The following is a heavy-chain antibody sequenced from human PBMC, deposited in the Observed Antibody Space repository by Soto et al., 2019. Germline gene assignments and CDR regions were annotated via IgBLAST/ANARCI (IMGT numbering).Heavy chain of an antibody. CDR3: ARGPPPPDAFDI. CDR2: IIPILGIA. CDR1: GGTFSSYT. V-gene: IGHV1-69*02. Sequence: SVKVSCKASGGTFSSYTISWVRQAPRQGLEWMGRIIPILGIANYAQKFQGRVTMTADKSTSTAYMELSSLRSEDTAVYYCARGPPPPDAFDIWGQGTMVTVSS. J-gene: IGHJ3*02.